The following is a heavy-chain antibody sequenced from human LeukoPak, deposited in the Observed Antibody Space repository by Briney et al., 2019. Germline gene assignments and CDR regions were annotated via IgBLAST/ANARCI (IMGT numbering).Heavy chain of an antibody. Sequence: AGGSLRLSCAASGFTFSTYAMSWVRQAPGKGLEWVSAISTTGGSTYYADSVKGRFTISRDNSKNTLFLQMNTLRAEDTAVYYCARKGHYGGDSNYYYALDVWGQGTTVTVSS. CDR2: ISTTGGST. D-gene: IGHD4-23*01. CDR1: GFTFSTYA. J-gene: IGHJ6*02. CDR3: ARKGHYGGDSNYYYALDV. V-gene: IGHV3-23*01.